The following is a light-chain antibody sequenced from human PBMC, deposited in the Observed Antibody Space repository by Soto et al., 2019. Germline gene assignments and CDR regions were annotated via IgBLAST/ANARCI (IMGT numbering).Light chain of an antibody. CDR1: RGTTSS. V-gene: IGKV1-9*01. J-gene: IGKJ4*01. CDR3: QQHNSYPLT. CDR2: TIP. Sequence: DIQLTQSPSFLSASVGDRVTITCRASRGTTSSLAWYQQKPGKAPKLLIYTIPTLQSGVPPRLSGSGSGTEFTLTISSLQPEDFATYYCQQHNSYPLTFGGGTKVEIK.